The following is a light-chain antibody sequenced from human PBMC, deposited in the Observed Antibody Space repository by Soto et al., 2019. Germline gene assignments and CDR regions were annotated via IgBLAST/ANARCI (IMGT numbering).Light chain of an antibody. CDR1: SSNIESNF. CDR2: RNN. Sequence: QSVLTQPPSASGTPGQRVTISCSGSSSNIESNFVYWYQQFPGTAPRLLIYRNNQRPSGVPDRFSGSKSGTSASLAISARRSEDEAEYYCTVWDDSLRGRLFGGGTKVTVL. CDR3: TVWDDSLRGRL. V-gene: IGLV1-47*01. J-gene: IGLJ2*01.